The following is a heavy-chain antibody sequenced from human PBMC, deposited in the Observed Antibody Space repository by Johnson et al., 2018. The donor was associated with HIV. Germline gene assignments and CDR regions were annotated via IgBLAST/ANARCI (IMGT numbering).Heavy chain of an antibody. Sequence: EVQLVESGGGVVQPGRSLRLSCAASGFTFDDYAMHWVRQAPGKGLEWVSGISWNSGSIGYADSVKGRFTISRDNAKNSLYLQMNNLRAEDTALYYCARSRGGSSEDAFDIWGQGTMVTVSS. CDR1: GFTFDDYA. CDR2: ISWNSGSI. CDR3: ARSRGGSSEDAFDI. V-gene: IGHV3-9*01. D-gene: IGHD1-26*01. J-gene: IGHJ3*02.